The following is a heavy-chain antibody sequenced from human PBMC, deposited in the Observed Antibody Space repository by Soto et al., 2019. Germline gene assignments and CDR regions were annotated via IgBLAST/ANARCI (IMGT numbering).Heavy chain of an antibody. Sequence: ASVKVSCKASGYTFTSYVINWVRQATGQGLEWMGWMNPNSGNTGYAQKFQGRVAMTRNTSISTAYMELSSLRSEDTAVYYCARGLDYDFWSGYYRANDYWGQGTLVTVSS. V-gene: IGHV1-8*01. J-gene: IGHJ4*02. CDR2: MNPNSGNT. CDR1: GYTFTSYV. CDR3: ARGLDYDFWSGYYRANDY. D-gene: IGHD3-3*01.